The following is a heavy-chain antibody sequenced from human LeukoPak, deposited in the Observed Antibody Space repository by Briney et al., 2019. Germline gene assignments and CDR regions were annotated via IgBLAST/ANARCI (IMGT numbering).Heavy chain of an antibody. CDR3: ARGQRLNNIRPGY. Sequence: GGSLRLSCAATGFTFSSYSMNWVRQAPGKGLEWISSISSSSSYIYYADSVKGRFTISRDNAKNSLYLQMNSLRAEDTAVYYCARGQRLNNIRPGYWGQGTLVTVSS. CDR1: GFTFSSYS. CDR2: ISSSSSYI. J-gene: IGHJ4*02. V-gene: IGHV3-21*01. D-gene: IGHD1/OR15-1a*01.